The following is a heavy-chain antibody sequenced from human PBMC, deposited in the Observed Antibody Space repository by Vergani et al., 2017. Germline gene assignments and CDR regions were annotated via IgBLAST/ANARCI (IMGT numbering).Heavy chain of an antibody. J-gene: IGHJ4*02. V-gene: IGHV4-30-2*01. CDR2: IYHSGST. D-gene: IGHD1-26*01. CDR3: ARGSFREYYFDY. CDR1: GGSISSGGYS. Sequence: QLQLQESGSGLVKPSQTLSLTCAVSGGSISSGGYSWSWIRQPPGKGLEWIGYIYHSGSTYYNPSLKSRVTISVDRSKNQFSLKLSSVTAADTAVYYCARGSFREYYFDYWGQGTLVTVSS.